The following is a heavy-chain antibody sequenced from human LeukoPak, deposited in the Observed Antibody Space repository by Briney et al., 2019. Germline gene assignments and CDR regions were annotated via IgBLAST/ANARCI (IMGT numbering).Heavy chain of an antibody. J-gene: IGHJ4*02. V-gene: IGHV3-23*01. D-gene: IGHD3-22*01. CDR2: ISGSGGST. CDR1: GFTFSSYA. CDR3: AKEQYYYYDGSGYYERGHYFDN. Sequence: PGGSLRLSCAASGFTFSSYAMSWVRQAPGKGLEWVSGISGSGGSTYYADSVKGRFTISRDNSKNTLYLQMNSLRAEDTAVYYCAKEQYYYYDGSGYYERGHYFDNWGQGTLVTVSS.